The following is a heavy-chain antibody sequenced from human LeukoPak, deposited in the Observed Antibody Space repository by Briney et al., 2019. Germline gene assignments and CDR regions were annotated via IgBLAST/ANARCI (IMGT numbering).Heavy chain of an antibody. CDR2: ISTRSTYT. D-gene: IGHD6-19*01. V-gene: IGHV3-11*06. J-gene: IGHJ5*02. CDR3: ARDLQAVAGTWFDP. Sequence: TGGSLRLSCAASEFTFSDYYMSWIRQAPGKGLEWVSCISTRSTYTKYADSVKGRFTISRDNARNSLYLQMNNLRAEDTAVFYCARDLQAVAGTWFDPWGQGTLVTVSS. CDR1: EFTFSDYY.